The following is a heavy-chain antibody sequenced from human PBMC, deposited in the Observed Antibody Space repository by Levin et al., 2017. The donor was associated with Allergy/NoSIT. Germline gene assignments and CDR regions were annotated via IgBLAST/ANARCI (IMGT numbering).Heavy chain of an antibody. CDR3: ARHNGHWQWLVRGTHFDY. V-gene: IGHV4-39*01. CDR2: IYYSGST. Sequence: PGGSLRLSCTVSGGSISSSSYYWGWIRQPPGTGLEWIGSIYYSGSTYYNPSLKSRVTISVDTSKNQFSLKLSSVTAADTAVYYCARHNGHWQWLVRGTHFDYWGQGTLVTVSS. CDR1: GGSISSSSYY. J-gene: IGHJ4*02. D-gene: IGHD6-19*01.